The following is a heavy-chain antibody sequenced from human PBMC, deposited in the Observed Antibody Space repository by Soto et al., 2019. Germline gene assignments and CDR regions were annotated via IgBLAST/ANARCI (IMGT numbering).Heavy chain of an antibody. Sequence: EVQLLESGGALVPPGGSLRLSCAASGFTFSNYAMSWVRQAPGKGLEWVSGISSSEDITKYADSVKGRFTISRDNSNNMLYLQMNSLRAEDTAVYYCAKVPWELVRIHYFRYWGQGTLVTVSS. CDR3: AKVPWELVRIHYFRY. D-gene: IGHD1-26*01. CDR1: GFTFSNYA. J-gene: IGHJ4*02. V-gene: IGHV3-23*01. CDR2: ISSSEDIT.